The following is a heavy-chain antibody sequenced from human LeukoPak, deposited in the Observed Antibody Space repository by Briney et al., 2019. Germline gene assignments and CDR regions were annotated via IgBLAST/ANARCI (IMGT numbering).Heavy chain of an antibody. J-gene: IGHJ4*02. CDR2: ISSSSSYI. CDR1: GFTFSSYN. CDR3: ARVEMATITDY. Sequence: PGGSLRISCATSGFTFSSYNMNWVRQAPGKGLGWVSSISSSSSYIYYADSVKGRFTISRDNAKNSLYLQMNSLRAEDTAVYYCARVEMATITDYWGQGTLVTVSS. V-gene: IGHV3-21*01. D-gene: IGHD5-24*01.